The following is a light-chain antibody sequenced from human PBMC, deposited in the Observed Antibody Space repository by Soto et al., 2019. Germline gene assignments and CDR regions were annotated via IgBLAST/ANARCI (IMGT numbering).Light chain of an antibody. CDR2: KAS. J-gene: IGKJ1*01. CDR1: QTISSW. V-gene: IGKV1-5*03. Sequence: DIPMTQSPSTLSGSVGDRVTITCRASQTISSWLAWYQQKPGKAPKLLIYKASTLKSGVPSRFSGSVSGTEFPLTISSLQPDDFATYYCQHYNSYSEAFGQGTQVALK. CDR3: QHYNSYSEA.